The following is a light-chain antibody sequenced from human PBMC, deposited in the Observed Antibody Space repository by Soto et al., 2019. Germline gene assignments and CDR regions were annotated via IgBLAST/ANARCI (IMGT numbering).Light chain of an antibody. CDR3: QQSYTTSWT. Sequence: DIQMTQSPSSLSASVGDRVTITCRASQNIKNYLIWFQHKPGKAPKLLIYAASSFQSGVPSRFSGTGSGTDFTLTISSLQPEDFATYACQQSYTTSWTFGQGTKVDI. J-gene: IGKJ1*01. CDR1: QNIKNY. V-gene: IGKV1-39*01. CDR2: AAS.